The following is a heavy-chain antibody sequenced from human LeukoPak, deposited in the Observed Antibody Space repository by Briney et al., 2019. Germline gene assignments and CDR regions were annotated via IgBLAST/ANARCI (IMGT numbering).Heavy chain of an antibody. Sequence: QPGGSLRLSCSASGFSFDDYTMHWVRQAPGKGLDWVSSIFWDSSTVAYADSVKGRFTISRDNAKNSLYLQMNSLRAEDTALYYCAKDLWFGESRGFDPWGQGTLVTVSS. D-gene: IGHD3-10*01. V-gene: IGHV3-9*01. CDR3: AKDLWFGESRGFDP. J-gene: IGHJ5*02. CDR2: IFWDSSTV. CDR1: GFSFDDYT.